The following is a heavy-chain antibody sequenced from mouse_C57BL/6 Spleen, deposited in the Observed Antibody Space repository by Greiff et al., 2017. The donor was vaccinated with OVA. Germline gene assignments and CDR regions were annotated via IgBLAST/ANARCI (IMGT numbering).Heavy chain of an antibody. CDR3: AGYGYDWYFDV. Sequence: VQLQQSGPGLVQPSQSLSITCTVSGFSLTSYGVHWVRQSPGKGLEWLGVIWSGGSTDYNAAFISRLSISKDNAKSKVFFKMNSLQADDTAIYYCAGYGYDWYFDVWGTGTTVTVSS. CDR1: GFSLTSYG. CDR2: IWSGGST. J-gene: IGHJ1*03. V-gene: IGHV2-2*01. D-gene: IGHD2-2*01.